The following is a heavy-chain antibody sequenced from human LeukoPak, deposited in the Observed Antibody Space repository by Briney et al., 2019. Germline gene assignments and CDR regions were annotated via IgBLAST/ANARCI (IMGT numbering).Heavy chain of an antibody. CDR1: GLTFDDYA. Sequence: QSGGSLRLSCAASGLTFDDYAMHWGRRAPRKGLEWGSGGSWNSGSIGYADSVKGRFTISRDNAKNSLYLKMNSLRDEETALYYCEKDMNGDYAFGLLQYWGQGTLVNVSS. CDR2: GSWNSGSI. J-gene: IGHJ4*02. D-gene: IGHD4-17*01. CDR3: EKDMNGDYAFGLLQY. V-gene: IGHV3-9*01.